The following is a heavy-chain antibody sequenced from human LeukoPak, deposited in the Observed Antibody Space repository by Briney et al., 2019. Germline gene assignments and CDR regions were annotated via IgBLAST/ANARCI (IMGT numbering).Heavy chain of an antibody. V-gene: IGHV4-39*07. CDR1: GGSISSSSYY. Sequence: SETLSLTCAVSGGSISSSSYYWGWIRQPPGKGLEWIGSIYYSGSTYYNPSLKSRVTISVDTSKNQFSLKLSSVTAADTAVYYCARETYYYDSSGSSLRYFDLWGRGTLVTVSS. J-gene: IGHJ2*01. CDR3: ARETYYYDSSGSSLRYFDL. CDR2: IYYSGST. D-gene: IGHD3-22*01.